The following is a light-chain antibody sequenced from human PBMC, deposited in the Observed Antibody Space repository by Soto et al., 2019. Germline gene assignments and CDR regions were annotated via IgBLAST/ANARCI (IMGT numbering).Light chain of an antibody. CDR1: SGHSNYA. CDR2: LNSDGSH. V-gene: IGLV4-69*01. CDR3: QTWGSGIVV. J-gene: IGLJ2*01. Sequence: QSVLTQSPSASASLGASVKLTCTLSSGHSNYAIAWHQQQSEKGPRYLMKLNSDGSHSKGDEIPDRFSGSSSGAERYLTISILQSEDAADYYCQTWGSGIVVFGGGTKLTVL.